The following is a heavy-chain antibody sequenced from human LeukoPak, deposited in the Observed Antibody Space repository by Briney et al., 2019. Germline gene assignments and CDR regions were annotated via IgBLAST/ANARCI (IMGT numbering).Heavy chain of an antibody. J-gene: IGHJ6*03. Sequence: SGTLSLTCAVSGGSISSNNCWSWVRQPPGKALEWIGEIYHSGSTNYNPSLKSRVTISIDKSKNQFSLKLSSVTAADTAVYYCARGAPATENYYLDVWGKGTTVTVSS. CDR3: ARGAPATENYYLDV. CDR2: IYHSGST. D-gene: IGHD5-24*01. V-gene: IGHV4-4*02. CDR1: GGSISSNNC.